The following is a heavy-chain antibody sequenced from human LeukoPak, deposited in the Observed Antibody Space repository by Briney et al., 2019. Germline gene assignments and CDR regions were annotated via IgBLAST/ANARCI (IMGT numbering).Heavy chain of an antibody. V-gene: IGHV4-30-4*02. D-gene: IGHD4-11*01. CDR2: IYYSGST. J-gene: IGHJ6*02. CDR1: GGSISSGDYY. CDR3: AKSYLQDYYYYGMDV. Sequence: PSETLSLTCTVSGGSISSGDYYWSWIRQPPGKGLEWIGYIYYSGSTYYNPSLKSRVTISVDTSKNQFSLKLSSVTAADTAVYYCAKSYLQDYYYYGMDVWGQGTTVTVSS.